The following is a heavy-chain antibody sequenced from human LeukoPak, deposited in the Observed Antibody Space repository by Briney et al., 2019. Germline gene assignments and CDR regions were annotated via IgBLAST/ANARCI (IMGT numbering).Heavy chain of an antibody. CDR3: AKVPAAYNWFDP. D-gene: IGHD2-2*01. J-gene: IGHJ5*02. CDR1: GFTFSSYA. CDR2: ISGSGGGT. Sequence: GGSLRLSCAASGFTFSSYAMSWVRQAPGKGLEWVSAISGSGGGTYYADSVKGRFTISRDNSKNTLYLQMNSLRAEDTAVYYCAKVPAAYNWFDPWGQGTLVTVSS. V-gene: IGHV3-23*01.